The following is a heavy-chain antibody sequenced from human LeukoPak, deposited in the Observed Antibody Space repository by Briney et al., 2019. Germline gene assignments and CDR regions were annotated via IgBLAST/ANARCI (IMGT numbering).Heavy chain of an antibody. D-gene: IGHD2-15*01. J-gene: IGHJ4*02. CDR2: IIPIFGTA. Sequence: GASVKVSCKASGGTFSSYAISWVRQAPGQGLEWMGRIIPIFGTANYAQKFQGSVTITTDESTSTAYMELSSLRSEDTAVYYCARDLGGSSGYWGQGTLVTVSS. CDR1: GGTFSSYA. CDR3: ARDLGGSSGY. V-gene: IGHV1-69*05.